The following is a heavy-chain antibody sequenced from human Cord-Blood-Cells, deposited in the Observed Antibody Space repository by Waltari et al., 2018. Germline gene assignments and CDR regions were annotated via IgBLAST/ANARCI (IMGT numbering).Heavy chain of an antibody. D-gene: IGHD7-27*01. V-gene: IGHV4-59*01. Sequence: QVQLQESGPGLVKPSETLSLTCTVSGGSISSYYWSWIRQPPGKGLEWIGYIYYSGSTNYNPSLKSRVTISVDTSKNQFSLKLSSVTAADTAVYYCVRETDWGYYFDYWGQGTLVTVSS. CDR3: VRETDWGYYFDY. J-gene: IGHJ4*02. CDR1: GGSISSYY. CDR2: IYYSGST.